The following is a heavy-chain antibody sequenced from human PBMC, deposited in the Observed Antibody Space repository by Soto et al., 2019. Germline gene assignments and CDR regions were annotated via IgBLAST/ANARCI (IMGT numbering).Heavy chain of an antibody. Sequence: PGGSLRLSCASSVFTFSSCAMSCVRHSPGKWLEWLAGISHAGGSIYYADSVKGRVNVSRDNSKNTLFLQMRTLRAEDTAVYYCAKGPAVGHYDFWRGYYLASGGQGTRVTVS. J-gene: IGHJ4*02. CDR2: ISHAGGSI. CDR3: AKGPAVGHYDFWRGYYLAS. D-gene: IGHD3-3*01. V-gene: IGHV3-23*01. CDR1: VFTFSSCA.